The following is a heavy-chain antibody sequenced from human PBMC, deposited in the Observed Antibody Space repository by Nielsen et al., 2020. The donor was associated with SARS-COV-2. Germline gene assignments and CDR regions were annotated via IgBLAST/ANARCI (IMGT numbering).Heavy chain of an antibody. D-gene: IGHD3-22*01. CDR3: ARDTYYYDSSGYPNAFDI. J-gene: IGHJ3*02. CDR2: IYYSGRN. CDR1: GGSISSYY. V-gene: IGHV4-59*01. Sequence: SETMSLTCTVSGGSISSYYWNCIRQPAGKGLEWIGYIYYSGRNNDNPSLKSRFTISVDTSKNQFTLKLSSVTAADTAVYYCARDTYYYDSSGYPNAFDIWGQGTMVTVSS.